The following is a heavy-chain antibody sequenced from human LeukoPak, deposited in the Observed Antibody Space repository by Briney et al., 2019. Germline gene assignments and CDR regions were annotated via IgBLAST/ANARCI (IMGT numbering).Heavy chain of an antibody. Sequence: ASVKVSCKASGYTFTSYDINWVRQATGQGLEWMGWMNPNSGNTGYAQKFQGGVTMTRNTSISTAYMELSSLRSEDTAVYYCARSRVVSSFRIVGATNVNWFDPWGQGTLVTVSS. CDR1: GYTFTSYD. V-gene: IGHV1-8*01. CDR3: ARSRVVSSFRIVGATNVNWFDP. CDR2: MNPNSGNT. D-gene: IGHD1-26*01. J-gene: IGHJ5*02.